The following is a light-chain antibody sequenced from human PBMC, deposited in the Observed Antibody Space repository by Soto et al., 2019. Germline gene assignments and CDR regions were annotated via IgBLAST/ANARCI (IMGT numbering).Light chain of an antibody. CDR1: SSEVGSYNR. CDR2: EVS. CDR3: SSYTSCSTYV. J-gene: IGLJ1*01. Sequence: QSVLTQPPSVSGSPGQSVTISCTGTSSEVGSYNRVSWYQQPPGTAPKLLIYEVSNRPSGVPDRFSGSKSGNTASLTISGLQAEDEADYYCSSYTSCSTYVFGSGTKVTVL. V-gene: IGLV2-18*02.